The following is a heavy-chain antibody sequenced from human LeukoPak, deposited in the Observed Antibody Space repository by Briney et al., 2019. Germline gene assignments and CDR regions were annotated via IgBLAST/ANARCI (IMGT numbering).Heavy chain of an antibody. V-gene: IGHV4-59*12. Sequence: SETLSLTCTVSGDSISGFYWNWIRQPPGKGLEWIGHVYDSGSTTYNPSVKSRVIISQDTSKNEFSLKLKSVTAADTAVYYCARGVPGYWGQGTLLTVSS. CDR1: GDSISGFY. J-gene: IGHJ4*02. D-gene: IGHD1-1*01. CDR2: VYDSGST. CDR3: ARGVPGY.